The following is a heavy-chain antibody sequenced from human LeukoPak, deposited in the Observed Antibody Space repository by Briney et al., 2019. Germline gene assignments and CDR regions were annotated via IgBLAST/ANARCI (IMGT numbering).Heavy chain of an antibody. CDR2: IYSGGST. CDR3: ARDDSNPTNDAFDI. V-gene: IGHV3-66*01. CDR1: GLTVSSNY. D-gene: IGHD1-14*01. J-gene: IGHJ3*02. Sequence: PGGSLRLSCAASGLTVSSNYMSCGRQDPGKGLEWGSFIYSGGSTYYAHSMKGRFTISRDNSKNTLYLQMNSLRDEDTAVYYCARDDSNPTNDAFDIWGQGTMVTVSS.